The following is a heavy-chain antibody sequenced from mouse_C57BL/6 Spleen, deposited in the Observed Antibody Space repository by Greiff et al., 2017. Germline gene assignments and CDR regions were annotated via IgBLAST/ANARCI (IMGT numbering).Heavy chain of an antibody. CDR3: ARYGSSYRYFDV. Sequence: QVQLKQPGTELVKPGASVKLSCKASGYTFTSYWMHWVKQRPGQGLEWIGNINPSNGGTNYNEKFKSKATLTVDKSSSTAYMQLSSLTSEDSAVYYCARYGSSYRYFDVWGTGTTVTVSS. D-gene: IGHD1-1*01. CDR2: INPSNGGT. CDR1: GYTFTSYW. J-gene: IGHJ1*03. V-gene: IGHV1-53*01.